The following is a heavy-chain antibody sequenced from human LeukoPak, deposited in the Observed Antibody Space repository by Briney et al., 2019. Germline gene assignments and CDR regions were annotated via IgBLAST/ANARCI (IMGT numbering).Heavy chain of an antibody. V-gene: IGHV3-20*03. Sequence: PGGSLRLSYAASGFTFDDYGMTWVRQAPGKGLEWVSAVNWNGGSTGYADSVKGRFTISRDNAKNSLYLQMNSLRAEDTALYYCARRVYYYDPSPTPLGMGFDYWGQGTLVTVSS. CDR2: VNWNGGST. CDR3: ARRVYYYDPSPTPLGMGFDY. CDR1: GFTFDDYG. J-gene: IGHJ4*02. D-gene: IGHD3-22*01.